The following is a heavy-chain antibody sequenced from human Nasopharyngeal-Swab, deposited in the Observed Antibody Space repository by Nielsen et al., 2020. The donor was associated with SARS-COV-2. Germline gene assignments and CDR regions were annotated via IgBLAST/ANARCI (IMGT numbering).Heavy chain of an antibody. CDR3: ARGGGSYLHFDY. D-gene: IGHD1-26*01. V-gene: IGHV3-21*01. J-gene: IGHJ4*02. Sequence: GESLKISCAASGFTFSSYGMNWVRQAPGKGLEWVSSISSSSSYIYYADSVKGRFTISRDNAKNSLYLQMNSLRAEDTAVYYCARGGGSYLHFDYWGQGTLVTVSS. CDR1: GFTFSSYG. CDR2: ISSSSSYI.